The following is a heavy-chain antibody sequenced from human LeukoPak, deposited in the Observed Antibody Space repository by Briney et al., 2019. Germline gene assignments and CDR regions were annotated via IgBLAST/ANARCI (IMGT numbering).Heavy chain of an antibody. V-gene: IGHV3-23*01. D-gene: IGHD1-26*01. Sequence: PGGSLRLSCAASGFTLSSYAMSWVRQAPGKGLEWVSAISGSGGSTYYADSVKGRFTISRDNSKNTLYLQMNSLRAEDTAVYYCATAGKWELLHLDYWGQGTLVTVSS. CDR3: ATAGKWELLHLDY. CDR1: GFTLSSYA. CDR2: ISGSGGST. J-gene: IGHJ4*02.